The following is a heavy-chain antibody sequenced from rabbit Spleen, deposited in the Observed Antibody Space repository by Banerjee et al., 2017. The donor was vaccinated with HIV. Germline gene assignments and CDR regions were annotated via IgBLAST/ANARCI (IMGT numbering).Heavy chain of an antibody. CDR2: IYIGNGNT. J-gene: IGHJ4*01. V-gene: IGHV1S40*01. CDR1: GFDFSTYW. CDR3: ARDAAGREDFNL. D-gene: IGHD4-2*01. Sequence: QSLEESGGDLVKPGASLTLSCKASGFDFSTYWMCWVRQAPGKGPEWIACIYIGNGNTYYATWAKGRFTISKTSSTTVILQMTSLTAADMATYFCARDAAGREDFNLWGPGTLVTVS.